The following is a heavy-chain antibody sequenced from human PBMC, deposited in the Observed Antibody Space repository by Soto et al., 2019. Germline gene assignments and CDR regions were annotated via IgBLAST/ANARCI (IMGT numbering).Heavy chain of an antibody. CDR2: ISSSGSTI. Sequence: GGSLRLSCAASGFTFSSYEMHWVRQAPGKGLEWVSYISSSGSTIYYADSVKGRFTISRDNAKNSLYLQMNSLRAEDTAVYYCARGIAVAGTYFDYWGQGTLVTVSS. CDR1: GFTFSSYE. J-gene: IGHJ4*02. CDR3: ARGIAVAGTYFDY. D-gene: IGHD6-19*01. V-gene: IGHV3-48*03.